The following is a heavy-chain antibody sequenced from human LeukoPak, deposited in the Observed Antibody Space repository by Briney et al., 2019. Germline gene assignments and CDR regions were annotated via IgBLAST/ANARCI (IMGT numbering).Heavy chain of an antibody. D-gene: IGHD2-21*02. CDR3: ARGLHIVVVTAIRRDAFDI. V-gene: IGHV4-34*01. CDR2: ISYSGST. CDR1: GGSFSGYY. J-gene: IGHJ3*02. Sequence: SETLSLTCAVYGGSFSGYYWSWIRQPPGKGLEWIGEISYSGSTNYNPSLKSRVTISVDTSKNQFSLKLSSVTAADTAVYYCARGLHIVVVTAIRRDAFDIWGHGTLVTASS.